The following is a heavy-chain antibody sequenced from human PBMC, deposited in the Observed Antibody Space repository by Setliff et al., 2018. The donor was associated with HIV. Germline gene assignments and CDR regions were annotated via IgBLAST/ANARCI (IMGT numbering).Heavy chain of an antibody. CDR3: ARTEEWWRPFDY. V-gene: IGHV3-66*02. CDR2: IYTGGST. Sequence: GGSLRLSCAASGFTVSTNYMSWVRQAPGKGLEWVSIIYTGGSTYYADPVKGRFTISRDNSKNTLYLQMNSLRAEDTAVYYCARTEEWWRPFDYWGQGTLVTVSS. D-gene: IGHD2-8*01. J-gene: IGHJ4*02. CDR1: GFTVSTNY.